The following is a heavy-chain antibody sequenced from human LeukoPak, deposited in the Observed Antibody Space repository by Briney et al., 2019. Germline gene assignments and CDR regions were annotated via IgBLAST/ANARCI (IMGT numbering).Heavy chain of an antibody. J-gene: IGHJ4*02. D-gene: IGHD3-10*01. CDR3: AKDRASGLLWSGESTADY. V-gene: IGHV3-23*01. Sequence: PGGSLRLSCAASGFTFSSYAMSWVRQAPGKGLEWVSAISGSGGSTYYADSVKGRFTISRDNSKNTLYLQMNSLRAEDTAVYYCAKDRASGLLWSGESTADYWGQGTLVTVSS. CDR1: GFTFSSYA. CDR2: ISGSGGST.